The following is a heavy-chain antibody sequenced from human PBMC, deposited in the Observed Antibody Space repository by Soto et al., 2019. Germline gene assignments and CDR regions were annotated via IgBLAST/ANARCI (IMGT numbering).Heavy chain of an antibody. CDR2: INPNSGGT. J-gene: IGHJ3*02. CDR3: ARVGERWLQLDAFDI. D-gene: IGHD1-1*01. V-gene: IGHV1-2*02. Sequence: QVPLVQSGAEVKKPGASVKVSCKASGYTFTGYYMHWVRQAPGQGLEWMGWINPNSGGTNYAQKFQGRVTMTRDTSISTAYMELSRLRSDDTAVYYCARVGERWLQLDAFDIWGQGTMVTVSS. CDR1: GYTFTGYY.